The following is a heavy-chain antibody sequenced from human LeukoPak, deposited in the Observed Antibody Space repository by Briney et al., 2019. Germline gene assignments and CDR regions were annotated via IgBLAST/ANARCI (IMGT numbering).Heavy chain of an antibody. V-gene: IGHV3-33*01. CDR1: GFTFSSYG. J-gene: IGHJ5*02. D-gene: IGHD2-15*01. CDR3: ARSTRKYCSGGSCYSAYNWFDP. Sequence: GGSLRLSCAAFGFTFSSYGVHWVRQAPGKGLEWVAVIWYDGSNKYYADSVKGRFTISRDNSKNTLYLQMNSLRAEDTAVYYCARSTRKYCSGGSCYSAYNWFDPWGQGTLVTVSS. CDR2: IWYDGSNK.